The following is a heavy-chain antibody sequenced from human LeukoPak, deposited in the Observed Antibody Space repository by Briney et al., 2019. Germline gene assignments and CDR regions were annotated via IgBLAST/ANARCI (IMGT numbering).Heavy chain of an antibody. J-gene: IGHJ4*02. Sequence: PGASLRLSCATSGFTFSSYGMHWLRHAPGKGLASMSFISYDGSNKYYADSVKGRFTISRDNSKNTLYLQMNSLRAEDTAVYYCARTIELATISYFDYWGQGTLVTVSS. CDR3: ARTIELATISYFDY. V-gene: IGHV3-30*03. CDR2: ISYDGSNK. D-gene: IGHD5-24*01. CDR1: GFTFSSYG.